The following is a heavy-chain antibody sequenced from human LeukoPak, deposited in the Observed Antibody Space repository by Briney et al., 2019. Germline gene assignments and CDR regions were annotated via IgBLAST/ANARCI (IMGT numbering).Heavy chain of an antibody. V-gene: IGHV1-69*13. CDR1: GGTFSSYA. D-gene: IGHD5-18*01. Sequence: SVKVSCKASGGTFSSYAISWVRQAPGQGLEWMGGIIPIFGTANYAQKFQGRVTITADESTSTAYMELSSLRSEDTAVYYCARVGLHGYSYGSFDYWGQGTLVTVSS. CDR3: ARVGLHGYSYGSFDY. J-gene: IGHJ4*02. CDR2: IIPIFGTA.